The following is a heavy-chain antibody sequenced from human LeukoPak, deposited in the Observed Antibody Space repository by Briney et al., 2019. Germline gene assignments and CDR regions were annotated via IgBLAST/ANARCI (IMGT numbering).Heavy chain of an antibody. J-gene: IGHJ4*02. CDR3: ARSRGYSFYSFDY. Sequence: PSETLSLTCAVSGGSISSGGYSWSWIRQPPGQGLEWIGYIYHSGSTYYNPSLKSRVTISVDRSKNQFSLKLSSVTAADTAVYYCARSRGYSFYSFDYWGQGTLVTVSS. D-gene: IGHD5-18*01. CDR1: GGSISSGGYS. V-gene: IGHV4-30-2*01. CDR2: IYHSGST.